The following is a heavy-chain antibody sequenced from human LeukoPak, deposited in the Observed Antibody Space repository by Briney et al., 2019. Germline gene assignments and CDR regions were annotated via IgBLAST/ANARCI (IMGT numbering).Heavy chain of an antibody. D-gene: IGHD2-15*01. CDR1: GGTFSSYA. CDR3: ARLSGFVAFRYYYMYV. Sequence: ASGKVSCKASGGTFSSYAISWVRQAPGQGLEWMGRIIPIFGTANYAQKFQGRVTITTDKATSTAYMELSSLRSEDTAVYYCARLSGFVAFRYYYMYVWAKGTTVTVSS. CDR2: IIPIFGTA. V-gene: IGHV1-69*05. J-gene: IGHJ6*03.